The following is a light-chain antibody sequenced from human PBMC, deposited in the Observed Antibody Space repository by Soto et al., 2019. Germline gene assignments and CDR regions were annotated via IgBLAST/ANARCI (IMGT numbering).Light chain of an antibody. CDR1: SSNIGSNT. Sequence: QSVLTQPPSASGTPGQRVTISCSGSSSNIGSNTVNWYQQLPGTAPKLLIYSNNQRPSGVPDRFYGSKAGTSASLAISGIPAEDEADYYCAAWDDSLNGRYVFGTGTKVTVL. V-gene: IGLV1-44*01. CDR3: AAWDDSLNGRYV. CDR2: SNN. J-gene: IGLJ1*01.